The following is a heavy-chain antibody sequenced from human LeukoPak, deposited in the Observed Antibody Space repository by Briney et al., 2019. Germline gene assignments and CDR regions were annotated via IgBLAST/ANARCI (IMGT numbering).Heavy chain of an antibody. CDR2: IYHSGRT. CDR3: ARDRGIVVLGY. J-gene: IGHJ4*02. V-gene: IGHV4-38-2*02. Sequence: PSETLSLTCTVSGYSISSGYYWGWIRQPPGKGLEWIGSIYHSGRTFYNPSLKSRVTISVDTSKNQFSLKLTSVTAADTAVYYCARDRGIVVLGYWGQGTLVTVSS. CDR1: GYSISSGYY. D-gene: IGHD3-22*01.